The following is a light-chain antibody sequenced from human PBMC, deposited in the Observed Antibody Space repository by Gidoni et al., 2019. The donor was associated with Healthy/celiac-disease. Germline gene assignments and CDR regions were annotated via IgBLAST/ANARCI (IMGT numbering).Light chain of an antibody. CDR1: QSLLHSNGYNY. CDR2: LGS. J-gene: IGKJ4*01. Sequence: DIVMTQSPLSLPVTPGEPASISCRSSQSLLHSNGYNYLDWYLQKPGQSPQLLIDLGSNRASGVPDRFSGSGSGTDFTLNISRVEAEDVGVYYCMQALQTPFTFGGGTKVEIK. CDR3: MQALQTPFT. V-gene: IGKV2-28*01.